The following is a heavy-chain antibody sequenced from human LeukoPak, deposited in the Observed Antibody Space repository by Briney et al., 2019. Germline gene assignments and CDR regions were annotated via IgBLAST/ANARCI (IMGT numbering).Heavy chain of an antibody. J-gene: IGHJ4*02. D-gene: IGHD1-26*01. Sequence: PGGSLRLSCAASGFTFSSYEMNWVRQAPGRGLEWVSTISHTGGSTHYADSVKGRFTISRDNSKNTVYLQVNTVRADDTAVYYCAKANSGSYLDYFDSWGQGTLVTVSS. CDR3: AKANSGSYLDYFDS. CDR1: GFTFSSYE. CDR2: ISHTGGST. V-gene: IGHV3-23*01.